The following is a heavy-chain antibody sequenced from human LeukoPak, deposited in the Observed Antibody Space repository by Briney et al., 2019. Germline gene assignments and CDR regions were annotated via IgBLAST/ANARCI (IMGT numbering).Heavy chain of an antibody. CDR3: ARRALIRGDPTYNWFDL. D-gene: IGHD2-21*01. J-gene: IGHJ5*02. Sequence: SETLSLTCTVSGGSISSYYWSWIRQPPGKGLEWIGYIYYSGSTNYNPSLKSRVTISVDTSKNQFSLKLSSVTAADTAVYYCARRALIRGDPTYNWFDLWGQGTLVTVSS. V-gene: IGHV4-59*08. CDR1: GGSISSYY. CDR2: IYYSGST.